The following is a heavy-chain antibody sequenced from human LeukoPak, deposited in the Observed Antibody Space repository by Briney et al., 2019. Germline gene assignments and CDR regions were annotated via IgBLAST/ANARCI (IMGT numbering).Heavy chain of an antibody. J-gene: IGHJ4*02. Sequence: GGSLRLSCAASGFTVSSNYMSWVRQAPGKGLEWVSSISGPGSSTYYADSVKGRSTISRDNSKNTLYLQVNSLRAEDTAVYYCAKPAMVRGIIVRRPYDSWGQGTLVTVSS. CDR2: ISGPGSST. D-gene: IGHD3-10*01. CDR1: GFTVSSNY. CDR3: AKPAMVRGIIVRRPYDS. V-gene: IGHV3-23*01.